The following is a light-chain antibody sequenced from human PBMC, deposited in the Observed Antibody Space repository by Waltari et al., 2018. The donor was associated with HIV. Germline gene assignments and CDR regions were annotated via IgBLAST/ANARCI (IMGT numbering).Light chain of an antibody. J-gene: IGLJ3*02. Sequence: QSVLTQPPSTSGTPGQGVTISCSGSSSNIGRNYVYWYRHLPGTTPKLLIYRSDQRPSGVPDRFSASKSGTSASRAISGLQSEDEAVYYCAAWDHGLTGPNWVFGGGTRLTVL. CDR3: AAWDHGLTGPNWV. V-gene: IGLV1-47*01. CDR2: RSD. CDR1: SSNIGRNY.